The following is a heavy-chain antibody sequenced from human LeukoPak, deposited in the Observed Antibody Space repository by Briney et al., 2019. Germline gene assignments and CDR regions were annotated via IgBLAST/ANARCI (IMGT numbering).Heavy chain of an antibody. J-gene: IGHJ4*02. CDR3: AKDERGYYDSSGFFGAIDY. V-gene: IGHV3-30*02. CDR1: GFTFNRYA. D-gene: IGHD3-22*01. Sequence: WGSLRLSCAASGFTFNRYAMHWVRQAPGKGLEWVAFIWYDGSNKYYADSVKGRFTVSRDNSKNTLYLQMNSLRAEDTAVYYCAKDERGYYDSSGFFGAIDYWGQGSLVSVSS. CDR2: IWYDGSNK.